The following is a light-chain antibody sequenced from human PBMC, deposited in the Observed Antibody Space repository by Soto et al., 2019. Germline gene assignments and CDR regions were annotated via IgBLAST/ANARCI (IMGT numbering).Light chain of an antibody. Sequence: DIVMTQSPDSLDVSLGERATINCKSSRSVMFSSNSKNALAWYQQRPGQPPKLLFYWASTRESVVPDRFSGSGSGTDFNLTISALQAEEVAGYYCQQYFVTPPTFGGGTKVEIK. J-gene: IGKJ4*01. CDR3: QQYFVTPPT. V-gene: IGKV4-1*01. CDR2: WAS. CDR1: RSVMFSSNSKNA.